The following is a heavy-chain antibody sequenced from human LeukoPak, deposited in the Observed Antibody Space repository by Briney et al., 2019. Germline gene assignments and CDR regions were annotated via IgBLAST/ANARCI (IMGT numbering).Heavy chain of an antibody. CDR2: IYYSGST. J-gene: IGHJ6*03. Sequence: SETLSLTCTVSGGSISSYYWSWIRQPPGNGLEWIGYIYYSGSTNYNPSLKSRVTISVDTSKNQFSLNLTSVTAADTAVYFCARHLNYYYYYYMDVWGKGTTVTVSS. CDR3: ARHLNYYYYYYMDV. CDR1: GGSISSYY. V-gene: IGHV4-59*08.